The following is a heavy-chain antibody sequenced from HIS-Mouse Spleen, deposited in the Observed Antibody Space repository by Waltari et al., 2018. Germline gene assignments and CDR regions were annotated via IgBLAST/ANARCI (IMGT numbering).Heavy chain of an antibody. D-gene: IGHD6-13*01. CDR3: AREIPYSSSWYDWYFDL. CDR2: IYYSGST. V-gene: IGHV4-39*07. Sequence: QLQLQESGPGLVKPSETLSLTCTGSGGSISSSSYYWGCISQPPGKGLEWIGSIYYSGSTYYNPSLKSRVTISVDTSKNQFSLKLSSVTAADTAVYYCAREIPYSSSWYDWYFDLWGRGTLVTVSS. CDR1: GGSISSSSYY. J-gene: IGHJ2*01.